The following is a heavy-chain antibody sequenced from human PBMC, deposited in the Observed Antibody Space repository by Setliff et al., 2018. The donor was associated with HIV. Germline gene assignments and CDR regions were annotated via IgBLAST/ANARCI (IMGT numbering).Heavy chain of an antibody. V-gene: IGHV4-34*01. CDR3: ARDWRSGYDLNFDY. D-gene: IGHD5-12*01. CDR2: INHSGST. J-gene: IGHJ4*02. CDR1: GYSISNGYY. Sequence: SETLSLTCALSGYSISNGYYWSWIRQPPGKGLEWIGEINHSGSTNYNPSLKSRVTISVDTSMDQFSLKLNSVTAADTAMYYCARDWRSGYDLNFDYWGQGTLVTVSS.